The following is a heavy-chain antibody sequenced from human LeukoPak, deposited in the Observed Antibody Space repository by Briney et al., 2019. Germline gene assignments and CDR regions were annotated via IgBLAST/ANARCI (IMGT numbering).Heavy chain of an antibody. CDR2: IYPGDSDT. CDR3: ARRLGYCSSTSCYWWFDP. V-gene: IGHV5-51*01. D-gene: IGHD2-2*01. Sequence: GESLKISCKGSGYSFTSYWIGWVRQMPGEGLEWMGIIYPGDSDTRYSPSFQGQVTISADKSISTAYLQWSSLKASDTAMYYCARRLGYCSSTSCYWWFDPWGQGTLVTVSS. CDR1: GYSFTSYW. J-gene: IGHJ5*02.